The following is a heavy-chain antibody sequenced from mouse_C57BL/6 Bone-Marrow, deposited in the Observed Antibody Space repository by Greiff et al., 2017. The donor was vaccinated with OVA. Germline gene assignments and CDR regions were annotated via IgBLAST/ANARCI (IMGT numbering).Heavy chain of an antibody. J-gene: IGHJ2*01. Sequence: EVKLMESGAELVRPGASVKLSCTASGFNIKDDCMHWVKERPEQGLEWIGWIDPENGDTEYATKFQGKATITADTSSKTVYLHRSSLTSADTAVYDCTTDRYGGKGTTLTVSS. CDR1: GFNIKDDC. CDR2: IDPENGDT. CDR3: TTDRY. V-gene: IGHV14-4*01.